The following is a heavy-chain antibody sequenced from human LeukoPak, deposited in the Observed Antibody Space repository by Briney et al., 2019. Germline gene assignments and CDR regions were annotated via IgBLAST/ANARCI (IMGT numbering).Heavy chain of an antibody. V-gene: IGHV3-30*02. CDR1: GFTFSGYG. D-gene: IGHD1-26*01. Sequence: GGSLRLSCAASGFTFSGYGMHWVRQAPGKGLEWVAFIHYDGARSYYADSVKGRFTISRDNAKNSLYLHMSSLRAEDTAVYYCARLAGAGSSGFDYWGQGTLVTVSS. CDR2: IHYDGARS. J-gene: IGHJ4*02. CDR3: ARLAGAGSSGFDY.